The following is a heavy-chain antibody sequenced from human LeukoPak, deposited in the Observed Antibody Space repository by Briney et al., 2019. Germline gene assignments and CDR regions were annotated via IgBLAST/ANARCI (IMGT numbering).Heavy chain of an antibody. CDR1: GFTFTTYA. CDR3: AKDYHTPGNAFDI. V-gene: IGHV3-23*01. Sequence: GGSLRLSCGASGFTFTTYAMTWVRQAPGKGLEWVSSITGSGGSTYYGDSVKGRFTISRDNSKNTLYLQMNSLRAEDTAVYYCAKDYHTPGNAFDIWGQGTMVTVSS. D-gene: IGHD1-14*01. CDR2: ITGSGGST. J-gene: IGHJ3*02.